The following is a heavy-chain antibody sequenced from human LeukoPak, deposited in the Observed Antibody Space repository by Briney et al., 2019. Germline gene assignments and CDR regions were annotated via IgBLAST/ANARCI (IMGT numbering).Heavy chain of an antibody. CDR3: AREGVGATKGGFDY. J-gene: IGHJ4*02. CDR1: GYTFTSHG. V-gene: IGHV1-18*01. Sequence: ASVKVSCKASGYTFTSHGISWVRQAPGQGLEWMGWISTYNGNTNYAQKLQDRVTMTTDTSTSTAYMELRSLRSDDTAVYYCAREGVGATKGGFDYWGQGTLVTVSS. CDR2: ISTYNGNT. D-gene: IGHD1-26*01.